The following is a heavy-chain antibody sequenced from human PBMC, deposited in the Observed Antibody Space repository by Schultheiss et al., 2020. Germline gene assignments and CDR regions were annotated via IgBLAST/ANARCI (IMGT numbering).Heavy chain of an antibody. CDR1: GYTFTSYY. CDR3: ARDIDSSGYFSPKRTYYYYGMDV. V-gene: IGHV1-46*01. D-gene: IGHD3-22*01. CDR2: IIPIFGTA. J-gene: IGHJ6*02. Sequence: ASVKVSCKASGYTFTSYYMHWVRQAPGQGLEWMGGIIPIFGTANYAQKFQGRVTMTTDTSTSTAYMELRSLRSDDTAVYYCARDIDSSGYFSPKRTYYYYGMDVWGQGTTVTVSS.